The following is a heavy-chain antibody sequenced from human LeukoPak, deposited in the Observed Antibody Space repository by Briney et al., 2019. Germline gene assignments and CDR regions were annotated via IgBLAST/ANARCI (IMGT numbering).Heavy chain of an antibody. CDR3: ARWGAAGSLRYSGSYTYYYYYYYGMDV. J-gene: IGHJ6*02. Sequence: GGSLRLSCAASGFTFSSYAMSWVRQAPGKGLEWVSAISGSGGSTYYADSVKGRFTISRDNSKNTLYLQMNSLRAEDTAVYYCARWGAAGSLRYSGSYTYYYYYYYGMDVWGQGTTVTVSS. CDR1: GFTFSSYA. D-gene: IGHD1-26*01. V-gene: IGHV3-23*01. CDR2: ISGSGGST.